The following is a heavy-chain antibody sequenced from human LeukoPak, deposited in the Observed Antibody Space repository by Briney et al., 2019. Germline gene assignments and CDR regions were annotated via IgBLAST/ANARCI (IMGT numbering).Heavy chain of an antibody. V-gene: IGHV4-39*07. J-gene: IGHJ4*02. CDR2: IYYSGST. CDR1: GGSISSSSYY. D-gene: IGHD1-1*01. CDR3: ARGDDVDYFDY. Sequence: SETLSLTCTVSGGSISSSSYYWGWIRQPPGKGLEWIGSIYYSGSTYYNPSLKSRVTISVDTSKNQFSLKLSSVTAADTAVYYCARGDDVDYFDYWGQGTLVTVSS.